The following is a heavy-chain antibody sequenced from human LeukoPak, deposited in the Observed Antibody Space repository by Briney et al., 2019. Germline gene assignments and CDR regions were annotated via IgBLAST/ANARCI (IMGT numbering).Heavy chain of an antibody. Sequence: ASVKVSCKASGYTFTSYGISWVRQAPGQGLEWMGWISAYNGNTNYAQKLQGRVTMTTDTSTSTAYMELRSLRSDDTAVYYCVRRGSGLYYYGMDVWGQGTTVTVSS. D-gene: IGHD3-10*01. CDR2: ISAYNGNT. V-gene: IGHV1-18*01. CDR3: VRRGSGLYYYGMDV. CDR1: GYTFTSYG. J-gene: IGHJ6*02.